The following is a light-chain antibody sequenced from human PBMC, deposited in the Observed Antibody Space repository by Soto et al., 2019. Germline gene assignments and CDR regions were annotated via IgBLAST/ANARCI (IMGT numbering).Light chain of an antibody. J-gene: IGKJ1*01. CDR3: QQYHSAWT. V-gene: IGKV1-5*03. Sequence: DIQMTLYPSTLSAPVGDRVTVTCRASQSSSPLLAWYQQKPGKAPNLLIYTVSNLEGGVPSMFSGSGSGTEFTLTISSLQPDDFATYYCQQYHSAWTFGQGTKVDI. CDR1: QSSSPL. CDR2: TVS.